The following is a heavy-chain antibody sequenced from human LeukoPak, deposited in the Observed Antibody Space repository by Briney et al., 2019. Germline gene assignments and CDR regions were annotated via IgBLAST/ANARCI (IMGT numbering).Heavy chain of an antibody. CDR2: IYYSGST. V-gene: IGHV4-39*01. CDR1: GGSISSSSYY. J-gene: IGHJ4*02. D-gene: IGHD3-3*01. CDR3: ARFPYDFWSGYYKYYFDY. Sequence: KASETLSLTCTVSGGSISSSSYYWGWIRQPPGKGLEWIGSIYYSGSTYYNPSLKSRVTISVDTSKNQFSLKLSSVTAADTAVYYCARFPYDFWSGYYKYYFDYWGQGTLVTVSS.